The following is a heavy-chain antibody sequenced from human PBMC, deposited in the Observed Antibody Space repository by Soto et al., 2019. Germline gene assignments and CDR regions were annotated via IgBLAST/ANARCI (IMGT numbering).Heavy chain of an antibody. CDR2: IIPIFGTA. CDR1: GGTFSSYA. J-gene: IGHJ6*02. Sequence: SVKVSCKASGGTFSSYAISWVRQAPGQGLEWMGGIIPIFGTANYAQKFQGRVTITADESTSTAYMELSSLRSEDTAVYYCARGGYNYYYYYGMDVWGQGTTVTVSS. D-gene: IGHD5-12*01. V-gene: IGHV1-69*13. CDR3: ARGGYNYYYYYGMDV.